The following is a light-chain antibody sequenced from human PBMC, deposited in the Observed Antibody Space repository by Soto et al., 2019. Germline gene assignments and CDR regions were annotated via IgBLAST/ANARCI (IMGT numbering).Light chain of an antibody. CDR2: EVS. Sequence: QSALTQPASVSGSPGQSITISCTGTSSDVGGYNYVSWYQQHPGKAPKFLIYEVSNRPSGVFNRFSGSKSGNTASLTISGLQAEDEADYYCSSYTSTNTWVFGGGTKVTVL. V-gene: IGLV2-14*01. CDR3: SSYTSTNTWV. CDR1: SSDVGGYNY. J-gene: IGLJ3*02.